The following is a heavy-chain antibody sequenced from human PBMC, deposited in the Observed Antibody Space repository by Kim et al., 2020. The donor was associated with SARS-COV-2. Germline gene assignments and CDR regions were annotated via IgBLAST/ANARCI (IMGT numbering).Heavy chain of an antibody. CDR2: ISSSGGTI. CDR3: ARVRVPAGTSVSGGEGWRLSLWF. CDR1: GFSFSTYS. D-gene: IGHD2-2*01. J-gene: IGHJ4*02. V-gene: IGHV3-48*02. Sequence: GGSLRLSCAASGFSFSTYSMNWVRQAPGKGLEWVSHISSSGGTIYYTGSVKGRFTISRDNAKNSLYLQMNSLRDEDTAVYYCARVRVPAGTSVSGGEGWRLSLWFWGQGTLVTVSS.